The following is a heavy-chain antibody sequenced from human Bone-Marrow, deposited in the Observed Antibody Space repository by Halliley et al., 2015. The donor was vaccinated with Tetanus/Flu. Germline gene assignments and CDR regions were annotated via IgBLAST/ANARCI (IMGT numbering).Heavy chain of an antibody. D-gene: IGHD2-8*01. V-gene: IGHV4-4*02. CDR3: TRISFGVFGLDV. Sequence: FGEIFNEGGATYNPSLKCRVTMSVDKSNNQFSLRLRSGTAADTAVYYCTRISFGVFGLDVWGQGTTVTVSS. J-gene: IGHJ6*02. CDR2: IFNEGGA.